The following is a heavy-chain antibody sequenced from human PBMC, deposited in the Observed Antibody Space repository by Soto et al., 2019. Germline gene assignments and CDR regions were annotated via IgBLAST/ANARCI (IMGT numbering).Heavy chain of an antibody. CDR1: GFTFSSYA. J-gene: IGHJ4*02. V-gene: IGHV3-30-3*01. CDR2: ISYDGSHK. D-gene: IGHD1-1*01. Sequence: QVQLVESGGGVVQPGRSLRLSCAASGFTFSSYAMHWVRQAPGKGLEWVAIISYDGSHKYYAGSVKGRFTISRDNSKNTLYLQMNSLRAADTAVYYCARGTTYPIGSFDYGGQGTLVTVSS. CDR3: ARGTTYPIGSFDY.